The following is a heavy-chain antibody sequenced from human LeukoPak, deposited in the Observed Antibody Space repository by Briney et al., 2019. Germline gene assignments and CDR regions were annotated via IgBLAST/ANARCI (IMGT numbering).Heavy chain of an antibody. D-gene: IGHD2-15*01. CDR3: ARGHRPTRYCSGGGCYRGPHYYYYGMDV. V-gene: IGHV4-34*01. J-gene: IGHJ6*04. CDR1: GGSFSGYY. Sequence: SETLSLTCAVYGGSFSGYYWSWIRQPPGKGLEWIGEINHSGSTNYNPSLKSRVTISVDTSKNQFSLKLSSVTAADTAVYYCARGHRPTRYCSGGGCYRGPHYYYYGMDVWGKGTTVTVSS. CDR2: INHSGST.